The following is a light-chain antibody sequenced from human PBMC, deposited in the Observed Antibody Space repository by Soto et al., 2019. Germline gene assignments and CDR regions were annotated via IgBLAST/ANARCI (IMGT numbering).Light chain of an antibody. J-gene: IGKJ1*01. CDR1: QSVSSSY. CDR3: QQYGSSRWT. V-gene: IGKV3-20*01. CDR2: GAS. Sequence: DIVLTQSRAPLSWSPAENGTRSCRFSQSVSSSYLAWYQQILGLSPRLLIYGASSRATGIPDRFSGSGSGTDLTLTISRLESEDFAVYYCQQYGSSRWTFGQGTKVDIK.